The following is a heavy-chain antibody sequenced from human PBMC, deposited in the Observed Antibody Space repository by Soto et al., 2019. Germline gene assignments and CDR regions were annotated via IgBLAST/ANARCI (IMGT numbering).Heavy chain of an antibody. V-gene: IGHV3-74*01. J-gene: IGHJ4*02. D-gene: IGHD6-19*01. CDR1: GFTFSSYW. Sequence: GGSLRLSCAASGFTFSSYWMHWVRQAPGKGLVWVSPINSGGSSTCYADSVKGRFTISRDNAKNTLYLQMNSLRAEDTAVYYCAKVRTGIAVADAIDYWGQGTLVTVSS. CDR2: INSGGSST. CDR3: AKVRTGIAVADAIDY.